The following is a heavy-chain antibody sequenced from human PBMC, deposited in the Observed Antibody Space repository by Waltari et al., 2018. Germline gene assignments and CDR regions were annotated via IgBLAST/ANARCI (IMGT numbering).Heavy chain of an antibody. CDR3: TRGGDDSSWYWRN. CDR1: GFTFSNNW. Sequence: AASGFTFSNNWMTWVRQAPGKGLEWVANINQDGSEKYSVESVKGRFTISRDNAKNSLYPQLNSLRADDTAVYYCTRGGDDSSWYWRNWGQGTLVTVSS. V-gene: IGHV3-7*01. CDR2: INQDGSEK. J-gene: IGHJ4*02. D-gene: IGHD6-13*01.